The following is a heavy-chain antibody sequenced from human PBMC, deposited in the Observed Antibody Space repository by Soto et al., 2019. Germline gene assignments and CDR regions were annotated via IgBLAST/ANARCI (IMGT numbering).Heavy chain of an antibody. J-gene: IGHJ5*02. Sequence: AXVKVSCKASGYTLTSYGISWVRQAPGQGLEWMGWISAYNGNTNYAQKLQGRVTMTTDTSTSTAYMELRSLRSDDTAVYYCARATVAGTYLWFDPWGQGTLVTVSS. CDR3: ARATVAGTYLWFDP. D-gene: IGHD6-19*01. CDR2: ISAYNGNT. V-gene: IGHV1-18*01. CDR1: GYTLTSYG.